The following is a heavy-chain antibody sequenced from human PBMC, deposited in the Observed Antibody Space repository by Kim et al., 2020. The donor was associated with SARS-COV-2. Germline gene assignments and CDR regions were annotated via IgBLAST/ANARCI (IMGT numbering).Heavy chain of an antibody. J-gene: IGHJ4*02. V-gene: IGHV3-53*01. CDR1: GFTVSSNY. D-gene: IGHD6-6*01. CDR3: ARDGGSSSGVYFDY. CDR2: IYSGSST. Sequence: GGSLRLSCAASGFTVSSNYMSWVRQAPGKGLEWVSVIYSGSSTYYADSVKGRFTISRHNSKNTLYLQMNSMRAEDTAVYYCARDGGSSSGVYFDYWGQGTLVTVSS.